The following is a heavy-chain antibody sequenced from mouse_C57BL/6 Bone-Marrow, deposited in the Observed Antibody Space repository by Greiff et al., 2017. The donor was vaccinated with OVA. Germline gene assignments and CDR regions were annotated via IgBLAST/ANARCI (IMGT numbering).Heavy chain of an antibody. CDR2: IWSGGST. CDR3: AKMSYYYGNYFDY. Sequence: QVHVKQSGPGLVQPSQSLSITCTVSGFSLTSYGVHWVRQPPGKGLEWLGVIWSGGSTDYNAAFISRLSISKDNSKSQFFFKMNSLQADDTSIYYCAKMSYYYGNYFDYWGQGTTLTVSS. CDR1: GFSLTSYG. J-gene: IGHJ2*01. D-gene: IGHD1-1*01. V-gene: IGHV2-4*01.